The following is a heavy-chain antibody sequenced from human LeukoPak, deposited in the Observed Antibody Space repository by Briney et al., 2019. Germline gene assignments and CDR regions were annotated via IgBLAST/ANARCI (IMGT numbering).Heavy chain of an antibody. V-gene: IGHV4-39*07. Sequence: SSETLSLTCTVSGGSITSDAYYWGWIRQPPGKGLEWIASVHYSGATYYNPSLKSRVTMSVDTSKNQFSLKLSSVTAADTAVYYCARDSGGYWGQGTLVTVSS. J-gene: IGHJ4*02. D-gene: IGHD3-16*01. CDR2: VHYSGAT. CDR3: ARDSGGY. CDR1: GGSITSDAYY.